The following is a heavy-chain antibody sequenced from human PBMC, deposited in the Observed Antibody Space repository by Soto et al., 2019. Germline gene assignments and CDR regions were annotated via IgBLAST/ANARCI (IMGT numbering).Heavy chain of an antibody. CDR2: IIPIFGTA. D-gene: IGHD2-2*03. J-gene: IGHJ4*02. CDR3: ARVGYCISTSCYDANFDY. V-gene: IGHV1-69*13. CDR1: GGTFSSYA. Sequence: SVKVSCKASGGTFSSYAISWVRQAPGQGLEWKGGIIPIFGTANYAQKLQGRVTITADESTSTAYLELSGLISEDTAVYYCARVGYCISTSCYDANFDYWGQGTLVTVSS.